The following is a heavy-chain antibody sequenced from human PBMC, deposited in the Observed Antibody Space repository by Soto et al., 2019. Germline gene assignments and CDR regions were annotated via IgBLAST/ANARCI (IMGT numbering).Heavy chain of an antibody. CDR3: VRTVDVFGEIMTLPPRPIDP. V-gene: IGHV1-18*01. CDR1: GYTFTSYG. J-gene: IGHJ5*02. D-gene: IGHD4-17*01. CDR2: ISAYNGNT. Sequence: ASVKVSCKASGYTFTSYGISWVRQAPGQGLEWMGWISAYNGNTNYAQKLQGRVTMTTDTSTSTAYMELRSLRSDDTAVYYCVRTVDVFGEIMTLPPRPIDPWGQRTLVT.